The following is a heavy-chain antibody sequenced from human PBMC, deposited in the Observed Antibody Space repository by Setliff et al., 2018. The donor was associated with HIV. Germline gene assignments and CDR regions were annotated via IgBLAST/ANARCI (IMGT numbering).Heavy chain of an antibody. D-gene: IGHD6-6*01. J-gene: IGHJ6*03. V-gene: IGHV4-61*09. CDR3: ARGGGTSSPIDYHYYIDV. CDR2: IYTGGSP. Sequence: SETLSLTCTVSGGSISSGRYYWSWIRQPAGKGLEWIGHIYTGGSPNYNPSLMSRVTISVDTSNNQFSLKLSSVTAADTAVYYCARGGGTSSPIDYHYYIDVWGKGTTVTVSS. CDR1: GGSISSGRYY.